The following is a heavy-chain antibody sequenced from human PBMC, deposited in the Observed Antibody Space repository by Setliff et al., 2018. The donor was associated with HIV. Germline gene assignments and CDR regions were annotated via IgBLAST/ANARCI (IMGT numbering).Heavy chain of an antibody. Sequence: ASVKVSCKASGYTFTSYGISWVRQAPGQGLEWMGWISEYNGDTKYAQKLQGRVTMTKDTSTSTAYMELTSLRSDDTAVYYCATSEPYNSSPFHWGQGTLVTVSS. CDR1: GYTFTSYG. CDR3: ATSEPYNSSPFH. CDR2: ISEYNGDT. V-gene: IGHV1-18*01. D-gene: IGHD6-13*01. J-gene: IGHJ4*02.